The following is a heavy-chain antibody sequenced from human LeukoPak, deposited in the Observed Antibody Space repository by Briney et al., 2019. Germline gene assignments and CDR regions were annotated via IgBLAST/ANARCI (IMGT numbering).Heavy chain of an antibody. Sequence: PGGSLRLSCVASGFTFSSSWMTWVRQAPGKGLEWVSAISGSGGSTYYADSVKGRFTISRDNSKNTLYLQMNSLRAEDTAVYYCAKDVLGYDYVWGSYRYDAELLDYWGQGTLVTVSS. V-gene: IGHV3-23*01. CDR2: ISGSGGST. CDR3: AKDVLGYDYVWGSYRYDAELLDY. D-gene: IGHD3-16*02. CDR1: GFTFSSSW. J-gene: IGHJ4*02.